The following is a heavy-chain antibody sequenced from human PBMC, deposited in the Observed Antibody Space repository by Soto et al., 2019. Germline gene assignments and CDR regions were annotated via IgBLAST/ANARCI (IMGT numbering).Heavy chain of an antibody. CDR3: ARTPFNTGAPTAFFDY. Sequence: SETLSLTCTVSGGSISSSSYYWGWIRQPPGKGLEWIGSIYYSGSTYYNPSLKSRVTISVDTSKNQFSLKLSSVTAADTAVYYCARTPFNTGAPTAFFDYWGQGTLVTVSS. CDR1: GGSISSSSYY. CDR2: IYYSGST. V-gene: IGHV4-39*01. D-gene: IGHD5-18*01. J-gene: IGHJ4*02.